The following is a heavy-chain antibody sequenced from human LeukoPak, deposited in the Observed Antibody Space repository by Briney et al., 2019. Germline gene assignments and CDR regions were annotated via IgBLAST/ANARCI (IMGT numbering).Heavy chain of an antibody. V-gene: IGHV3-53*01. J-gene: IGHJ4*02. CDR1: GFSVSSNY. D-gene: IGHD6-6*01. Sequence: GWSLRLSCAASGFSVSSNYMSWVRQAPGKGLEWVSVIYSGGSTYYAGSVKGRFTISRDNSKNTLYLQMNSLRAEDTAVYYCAKNLLSLSSIATNWGQGTLVTVSS. CDR3: AKNLLSLSSIATN. CDR2: IYSGGST.